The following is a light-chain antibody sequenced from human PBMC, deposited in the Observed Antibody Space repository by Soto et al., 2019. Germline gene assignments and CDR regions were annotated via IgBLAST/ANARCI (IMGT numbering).Light chain of an antibody. CDR2: AAS. J-gene: IGKJ4*01. CDR3: QQANSFPLT. CDR1: QGISRW. Sequence: DSQMPQSPSSVSASVGDRVTITWRASQGISRWLAWYQQKPGKAPKLLIYAASSLQSEVPSRFSGSGSGTDFTLTLSSLQTEDCATYYCQQANSFPLTVGGGTKVEIK. V-gene: IGKV1-12*01.